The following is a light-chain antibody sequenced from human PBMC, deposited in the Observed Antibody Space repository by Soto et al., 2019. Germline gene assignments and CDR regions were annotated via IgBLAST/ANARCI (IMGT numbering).Light chain of an antibody. J-gene: IGKJ4*01. CDR2: DAS. CDR1: QSVSNDF. CDR3: QQRWSWPLT. Sequence: EIVMTQSPATLSVSPGERATLSCRASQSVSNDFLAWYQQKPGQAPRLLIYDASNRATGIPARFSGSETWTDFTLTISSLEPEDSAVYYCQQRWSWPLTCGGGTKGAIK. V-gene: IGKV3-11*01.